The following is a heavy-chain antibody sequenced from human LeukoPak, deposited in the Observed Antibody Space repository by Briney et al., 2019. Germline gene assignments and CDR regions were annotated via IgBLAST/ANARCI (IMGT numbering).Heavy chain of an antibody. CDR1: GFTFSSYS. Sequence: GGSLRLSCAASGFTFSSYSMNWVREAPGKGLEWVSSISSSSSYIYYADSVKGRFTISRDNAKNSLYLQMNSLRTEDTAVYYCARDPTTYGSGSYYYYFDYWGQGTLVTVSS. CDR2: ISSSSSYI. CDR3: ARDPTTYGSGSYYYYFDY. D-gene: IGHD3-10*01. J-gene: IGHJ4*02. V-gene: IGHV3-21*01.